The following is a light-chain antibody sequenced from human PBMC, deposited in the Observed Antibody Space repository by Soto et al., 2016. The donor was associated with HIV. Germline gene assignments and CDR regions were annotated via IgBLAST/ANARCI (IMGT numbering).Light chain of an antibody. J-gene: IGKJ5*01. V-gene: IGKV1-39*01. Sequence: DIQMTQSPSSLSASVGDTVTITCRASQMINSYLNWYQQKPGKAPRLLISAASSLQVGVPSRFSGSRSRTGFSLTITSLQPEDFATYYCQRSYSIPLTFGQGTRLEIK. CDR2: AAS. CDR3: QRSYSIPLT. CDR1: QMINSY.